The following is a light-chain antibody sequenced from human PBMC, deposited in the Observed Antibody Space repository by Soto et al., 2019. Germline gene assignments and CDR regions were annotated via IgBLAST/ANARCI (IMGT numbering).Light chain of an antibody. CDR3: QHYGSTPRGP. J-gene: IGKJ1*01. V-gene: IGKV3-20*01. CDR1: QSISTSH. Sequence: EMVLTQSPGTLSLSPGERATLSCSASQSISTSHLAWYQQKPGQAPRLLIYAASSSATGIPDRFSGSGSGTDFTLTISRVQPEDFAVYYCQHYGSTPRGPFGQGTKVEI. CDR2: AAS.